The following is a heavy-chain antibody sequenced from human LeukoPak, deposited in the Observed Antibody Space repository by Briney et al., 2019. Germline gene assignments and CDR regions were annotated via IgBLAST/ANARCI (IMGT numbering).Heavy chain of an antibody. Sequence: PGGSLRLSCAASGFTFSSQWMYWVRQGPGRGLVWVSRINSDGTKTDYADSVKGRFTISRDNAKNTLILQMSSLRAEDTAVYFCAGASSYCGSISCKEPLGYWGLGTLVAVSS. D-gene: IGHD2-2*01. CDR3: AGASSYCGSISCKEPLGY. CDR2: INSDGTKT. J-gene: IGHJ4*02. CDR1: GFTFSSQW. V-gene: IGHV3-74*01.